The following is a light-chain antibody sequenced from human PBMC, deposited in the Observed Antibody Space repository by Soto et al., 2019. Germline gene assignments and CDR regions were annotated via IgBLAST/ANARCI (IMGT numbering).Light chain of an antibody. Sequence: QSVLTQPPSVSGAPGQRVTISCTVSGSTFGAGSDVHWYQQVPGTAPKLLISYNTNRPSGVPDRFSGSKSGTSASLAISGLQPEVEADYYCQCYDSSLTVLFGGGTKLTVL. V-gene: IGLV1-40*01. CDR1: GSTFGAGSD. CDR3: QCYDSSLTVL. CDR2: YNT. J-gene: IGLJ2*01.